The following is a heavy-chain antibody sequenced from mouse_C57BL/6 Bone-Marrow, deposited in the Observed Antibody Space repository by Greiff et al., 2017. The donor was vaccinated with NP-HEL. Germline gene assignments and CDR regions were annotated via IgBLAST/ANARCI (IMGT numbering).Heavy chain of an antibody. CDR3: AREGYYYGSSPAWFAY. J-gene: IGHJ3*01. CDR1: GYTFTDYY. CDR2: IYPGSGNT. Sequence: VEPGASVKISCKASGYTFTDYYINWVKQRPGQGLEWIGWIYPGSGNTKYNEKFKGKATLTVDTSSSTAYMQLSSLTSEDSAVYFCAREGYYYGSSPAWFAYWGQGTLVTVSA. D-gene: IGHD1-1*01. V-gene: IGHV1-84*01.